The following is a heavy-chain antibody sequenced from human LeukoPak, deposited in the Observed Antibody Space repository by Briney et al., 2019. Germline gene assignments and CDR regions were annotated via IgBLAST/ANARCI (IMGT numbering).Heavy chain of an antibody. D-gene: IGHD3-10*01. CDR2: ISYVGTNI. J-gene: IGHJ6*02. Sequence: GGSLRLSCAASGFTFSSYGMHWVRQAPGKGLEWVAVISYVGTNIYYADSVKGRFSISRDNSKSTLYLRMNSLRAEDTAVYYCAKDTNGSGSYIYYYYGMDVWGQGTTVTVSS. V-gene: IGHV3-30*18. CDR1: GFTFSSYG. CDR3: AKDTNGSGSYIYYYYGMDV.